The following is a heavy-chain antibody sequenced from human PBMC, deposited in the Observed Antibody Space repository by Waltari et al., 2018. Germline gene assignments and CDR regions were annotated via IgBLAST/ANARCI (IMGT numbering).Heavy chain of an antibody. CDR2: MNQDGNER. V-gene: IGHV3-7*01. CDR1: GFTFISYW. CDR3: VRGQNADY. Sequence: EVDLVESGGGLVQPGESLTLSCAASGFTFISYWMTWVRQAPGGGREWVANMNQDGNERNNLDSVKGRFTISRDNAKNSLYLQMNSLRAEETALYYCVRGQNADYWGQGALVTVSS. J-gene: IGHJ4*02.